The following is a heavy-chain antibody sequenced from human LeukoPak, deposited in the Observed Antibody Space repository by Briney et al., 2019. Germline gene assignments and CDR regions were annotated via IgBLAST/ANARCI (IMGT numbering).Heavy chain of an antibody. D-gene: IGHD1-7*01. J-gene: IGHJ3*02. V-gene: IGHV3-23*01. Sequence: GGSLRLSCAASGFTFSSYTMSWVRQAPGKGLEWVSTITTSDGNTYYADSVKGRFTVSRDNSKNTLFLQMNSLRAEDTAVYYCARPITGTTSRDALDIWGQGTMVTVSS. CDR1: GFTFSSYT. CDR3: ARPITGTTSRDALDI. CDR2: ITTSDGNT.